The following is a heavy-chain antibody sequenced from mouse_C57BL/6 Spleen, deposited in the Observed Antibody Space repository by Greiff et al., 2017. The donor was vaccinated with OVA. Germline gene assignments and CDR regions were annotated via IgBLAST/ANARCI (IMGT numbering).Heavy chain of an antibody. CDR1: GFTFSSYT. V-gene: IGHV5-9*01. CDR2: ISGGGGNT. Sequence: DVMLVESGGGLVKPGGSLKLSCAASGFTFSSYTMSWVRQTPEKRLEWVATISGGGGNTYYPDSVKGRFTISRDNAKNTLYLQMSSLRSEDTALYYCARDLLYYYAMDYWGQGTSVTVSS. CDR3: ARDLLYYYAMDY. J-gene: IGHJ4*01.